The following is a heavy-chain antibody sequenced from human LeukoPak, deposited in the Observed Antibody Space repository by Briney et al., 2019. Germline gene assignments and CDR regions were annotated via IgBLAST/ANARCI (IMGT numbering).Heavy chain of an antibody. CDR3: AREASPGGYNFDY. V-gene: IGHV3-48*03. CDR2: ISSSGSTT. CDR1: GFTFSSYE. Sequence: GGSLRLSCAASGFTFSSYEMIWVRQAPGKGLECLSYISSSGSTTYYAHSVKGRFTISRDDAKNSLYLQMNSLRAEDTAVYYCAREASPGGYNFDYWGQGNLVTVSS. J-gene: IGHJ4*02. D-gene: IGHD5-24*01.